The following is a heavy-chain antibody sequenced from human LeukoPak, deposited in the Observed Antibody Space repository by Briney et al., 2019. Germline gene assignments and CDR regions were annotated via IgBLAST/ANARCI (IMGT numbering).Heavy chain of an antibody. Sequence: GGSLRLSCAASGFTFSSYAMSWVRQAPGKGLEWVSAISGSGGSTYYADSLKGRFTISRDNAKNSLYLQMNSLRAEDTAVYYCARGTVAGTPDFDFWGQGTLVTVSS. CDR3: ARGTVAGTPDFDF. D-gene: IGHD6-19*01. V-gene: IGHV3-23*01. J-gene: IGHJ4*02. CDR1: GFTFSSYA. CDR2: ISGSGGST.